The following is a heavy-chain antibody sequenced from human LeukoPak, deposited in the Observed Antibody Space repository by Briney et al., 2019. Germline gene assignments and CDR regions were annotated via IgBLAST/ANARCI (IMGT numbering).Heavy chain of an antibody. CDR1: GFTFSSYG. Sequence: GGSLRLSCAASGFTFSSYGMHWVRQAPGKGLEWVAVISYDGSNKYYADSVKGRFTISRDNSKNTLYLQMNSLRAEDTAVYYCAEDTSLSSYGATFDYWGQGTLVTVSS. CDR2: ISYDGSNK. D-gene: IGHD4/OR15-4a*01. V-gene: IGHV3-30*18. CDR3: AEDTSLSSYGATFDY. J-gene: IGHJ4*02.